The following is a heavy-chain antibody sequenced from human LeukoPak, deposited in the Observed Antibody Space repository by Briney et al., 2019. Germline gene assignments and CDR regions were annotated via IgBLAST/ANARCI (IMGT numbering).Heavy chain of an antibody. D-gene: IGHD1-26*01. V-gene: IGHV3-30-3*01. CDR3: ARGRGATDYFDY. Sequence: GRSLRLSCAASGFTFSSYAMHWVRQAPGKGLEWVAVISYDGSNKYYADSVKGRFTISRDNSKNTLYLQMNSLRAEDTAVYYCARGRGATDYFDYWGQGTLVTVSS. CDR2: ISYDGSNK. CDR1: GFTFSSYA. J-gene: IGHJ4*02.